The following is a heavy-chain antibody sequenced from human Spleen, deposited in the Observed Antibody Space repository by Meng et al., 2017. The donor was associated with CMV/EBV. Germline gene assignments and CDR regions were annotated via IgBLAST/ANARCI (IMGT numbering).Heavy chain of an antibody. CDR1: TFSTYG. D-gene: IGHD1-14*01. V-gene: IGHV1-69*05. J-gene: IGHJ5*02. CDR3: ARKLIAVTENWFDP. Sequence: TFSTYGISWVRQAPGRGLEWMGGIIPLFGSTNYAQKFQSRVTITTINTDESTSTSYMELTSLRSEDTAIYFCARKLIAVTENWFDPWGQGTLVTVSS. CDR2: IIPLFGST.